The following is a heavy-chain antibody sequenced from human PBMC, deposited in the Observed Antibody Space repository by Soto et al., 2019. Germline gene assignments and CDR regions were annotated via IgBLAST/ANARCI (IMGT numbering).Heavy chain of an antibody. D-gene: IGHD4-17*01. CDR3: ARGPTDYGDFGPFDY. CDR2: INHSGST. CDR1: GGSFSGYY. J-gene: IGHJ4*02. Sequence: QVQLQQWGAGLLKPSETLSLTCAVYGGSFSGYYWSWIRQPPGKGLEWIGEINHSGSTNYNPSLKSRVTISVDTSKNQFSLKLSSVTAADTAVYYCARGPTDYGDFGPFDYWGQGTLDTVSS. V-gene: IGHV4-34*01.